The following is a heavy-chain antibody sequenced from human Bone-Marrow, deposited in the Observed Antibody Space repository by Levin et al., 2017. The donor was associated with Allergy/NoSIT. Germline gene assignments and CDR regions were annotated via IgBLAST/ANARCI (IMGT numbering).Heavy chain of an antibody. J-gene: IGHJ5*02. V-gene: IGHV5-51*01. CDR1: GYSFINYW. D-gene: IGHD3-16*01. CDR3: ARRGILGGNWFGP. CDR2: VYPVFVFT. Sequence: PLASVKVSCKGVGYSFINYWIVWVRQMPGKGLEWMVIVYPVFVFTFSLPSFSCQVTISADQSSNTAYLHWRSLKTSDTAVYYCARRGILGGNWFGPWGQGSLVTVSS.